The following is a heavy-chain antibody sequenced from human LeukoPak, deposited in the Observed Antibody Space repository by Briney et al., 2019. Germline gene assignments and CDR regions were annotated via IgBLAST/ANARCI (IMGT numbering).Heavy chain of an antibody. D-gene: IGHD3-16*01. Sequence: GGSLRLSCAASGFTFSGHNMNWVRQAPGKGLEWISFVSISSGTIYYADSVNGRFRISRDNAKSSLDLEMNSLRAEDTAVYYCARAMSTFGGVRNYFDSWGQGALVTVSS. CDR3: ARAMSTFGGVRNYFDS. CDR1: GFTFSGHN. CDR2: VSISSGTI. V-gene: IGHV3-48*04. J-gene: IGHJ4*02.